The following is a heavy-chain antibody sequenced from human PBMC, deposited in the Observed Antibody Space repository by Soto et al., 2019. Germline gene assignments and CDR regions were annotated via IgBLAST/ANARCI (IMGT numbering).Heavy chain of an antibody. Sequence: QVQLQQWGAGLLKPSETLSLTCAVYGGSFSGYYWSWIRQPPGKGLEWIGEINHSGSTNYNPSLKSRATISVDTSKNQFSLKLSSVTAADTAVYYCARGRGYSYGPYYYGMDVWGQGTTVTVSS. CDR1: GGSFSGYY. V-gene: IGHV4-34*01. D-gene: IGHD5-18*01. CDR3: ARGRGYSYGPYYYGMDV. CDR2: INHSGST. J-gene: IGHJ6*02.